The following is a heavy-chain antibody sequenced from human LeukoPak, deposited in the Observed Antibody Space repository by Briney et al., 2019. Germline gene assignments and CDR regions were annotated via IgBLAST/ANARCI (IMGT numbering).Heavy chain of an antibody. D-gene: IGHD5-12*01. J-gene: IGHJ4*02. Sequence: GGSLRLSCATSGFTFSIYAMTWVRQAPGKGLEWVSTISASGGSTNYADSVKGRFTISRDNSKNTLFLQMNSLKAEDTAVYYCTRPKLEYRDDDWIFDYWGQGTLVTVSS. CDR3: TRPKLEYRDDDWIFDY. V-gene: IGHV3-23*01. CDR2: ISASGGST. CDR1: GFTFSIYA.